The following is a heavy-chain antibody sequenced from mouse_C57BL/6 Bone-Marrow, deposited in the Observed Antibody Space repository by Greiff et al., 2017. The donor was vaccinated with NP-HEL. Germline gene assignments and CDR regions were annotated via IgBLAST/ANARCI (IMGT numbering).Heavy chain of an antibody. Sequence: EVQLQQSGAELVRPGASVKLSCTASGFNIKDDYMHWVKQRPEQGLEWIGWIDPENGDTEYASKFQGKATITADTSSNTAYLQLSRLTSEDTAVYYCTTVGLLWLRGPWFAYWGQGTLVTVSA. D-gene: IGHD2-2*01. CDR2: IDPENGDT. CDR3: TTVGLLWLRGPWFAY. J-gene: IGHJ3*01. CDR1: GFNIKDDY. V-gene: IGHV14-4*01.